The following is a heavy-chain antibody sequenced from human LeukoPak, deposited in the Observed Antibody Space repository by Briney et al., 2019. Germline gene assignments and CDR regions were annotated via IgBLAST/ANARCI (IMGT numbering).Heavy chain of an antibody. D-gene: IGHD3-22*01. V-gene: IGHV3-23*01. CDR3: AKRTDTSGNRGGALDI. J-gene: IGHJ3*02. CDR2: ISGSGGST. CDR1: GFTFSSYA. Sequence: PGGSLRLSCAASGFTFSSYAMSWVRQAPGKGLEWVSAISGSGGSTYYADSVKGRFTISRDNSKNTLYLQMNSLRAEDTAVYYCAKRTDTSGNRGGALDIWGQGTMIAVSS.